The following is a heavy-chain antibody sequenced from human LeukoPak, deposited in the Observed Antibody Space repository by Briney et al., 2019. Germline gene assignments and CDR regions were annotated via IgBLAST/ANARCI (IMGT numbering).Heavy chain of an antibody. CDR2: MTHSGST. CDR3: ARQRLSFPIAAGQKYYFDY. V-gene: IGHV4-34*01. J-gene: IGHJ4*02. CDR1: GGSFSGYF. D-gene: IGHD6-13*01. Sequence: SETLSLTCAVYGGSFSGYFWSWIRQSPGKGLQWIGEMTHSGSTNYNPSLKTRATISVDRSKNQFSLKLSSVTAADTAVYYCARQRLSFPIAAGQKYYFDYWGQGTLVTVSS.